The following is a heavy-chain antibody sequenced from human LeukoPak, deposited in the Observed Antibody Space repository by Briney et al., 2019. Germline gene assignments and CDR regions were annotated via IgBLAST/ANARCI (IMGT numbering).Heavy chain of an antibody. V-gene: IGHV1-2*02. CDR2: INPNSGGT. J-gene: IGHJ4*02. D-gene: IGHD6-19*01. Sequence: ASVKVSCKASGYTFTSYGISWVRQAPGQGLEWMGWINPNSGGTNYAQKFQGRVTMTRDTSISTAYMELSRLRSDDTAVYYCARDSKGGWYEGHDYWGQGTLVTVSS. CDR3: ARDSKGGWYEGHDY. CDR1: GYTFTSYG.